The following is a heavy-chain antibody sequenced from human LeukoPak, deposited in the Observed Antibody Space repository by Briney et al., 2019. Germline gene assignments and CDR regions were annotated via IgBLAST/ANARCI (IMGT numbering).Heavy chain of an antibody. CDR2: IYYSGST. Sequence: SVTLSLTCTVSGGSISSYYWSWIRQPPGKGLEWIGYIYYSGSTNYNPSLKSRVTISVDTSKNQFSLKLSSVTAADTAVYYCACSPANWFDPWGQGTLVTVSS. D-gene: IGHD2-2*01. CDR3: ACSPANWFDP. J-gene: IGHJ5*02. CDR1: GGSISSYY. V-gene: IGHV4-59*01.